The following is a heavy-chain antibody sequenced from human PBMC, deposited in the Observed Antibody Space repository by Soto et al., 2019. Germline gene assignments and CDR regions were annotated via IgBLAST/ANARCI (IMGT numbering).Heavy chain of an antibody. V-gene: IGHV3-49*03. D-gene: IGHD2-21*01. J-gene: IGHJ6*03. Sequence: EEQLVESGGDFVQPGRSLRLSCTPSGFTFDDDAINWFRQAPGKGLEWVGFIRAKKYGGTSQYAASVTGRFTISRDDSKNVASLEMNSLKIDDTALYFCARGLITLDVWGKGTTVIVS. CDR1: GFTFDDDA. CDR2: IRAKKYGGTS. CDR3: ARGLITLDV.